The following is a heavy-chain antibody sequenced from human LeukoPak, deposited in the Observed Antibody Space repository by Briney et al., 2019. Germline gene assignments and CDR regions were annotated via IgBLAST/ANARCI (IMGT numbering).Heavy chain of an antibody. D-gene: IGHD3-22*01. CDR1: GGSISSGGYS. CDR3: AGGRSTYYYDSSGYYILDY. V-gene: IGHV4-30-2*01. CDR2: IYHSGST. J-gene: IGHJ4*02. Sequence: PSETLSLTCAVSGGSISSGGYSWSWIRQPPGKDLEWIGYIYHSGSTYYNPSLKSRVTISVDRSKNQFSLKLSSVTAADTAVYYCAGGRSTYYYDSSGYYILDYWGQGTLVTVSS.